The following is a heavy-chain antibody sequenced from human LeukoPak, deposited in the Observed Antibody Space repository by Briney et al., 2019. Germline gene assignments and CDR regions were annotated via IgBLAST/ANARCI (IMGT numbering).Heavy chain of an antibody. J-gene: IGHJ4*02. V-gene: IGHV3-21*01. Sequence: GGSLRLSCAASGFTFNIYAMSWVRQTPGKGLEWVSSIDPSSTYIYYADSVRGRFTISRDNAQNSLYLQVNSLRAEDTAVYYCTRGSFGDYEYWGQGTLVTVSS. D-gene: IGHD4-17*01. CDR1: GFTFNIYA. CDR3: TRGSFGDYEY. CDR2: IDPSSTYI.